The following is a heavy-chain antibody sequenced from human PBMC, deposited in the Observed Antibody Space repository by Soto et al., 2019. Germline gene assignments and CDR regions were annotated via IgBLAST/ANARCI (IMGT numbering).Heavy chain of an antibody. V-gene: IGHV3-30-3*01. Sequence: QVQLVESGGGVVQPGRSLRLSCAASGFTFSSYAMHWVRQAPGKGLEWVAVISYDGSNKYYADSVKGRFTISRDNSKNTVHLQMNSLRAEDTAVYYCAREVEEAAAVDYWGQGTLVTVSS. CDR3: AREVEEAAAVDY. J-gene: IGHJ4*02. CDR2: ISYDGSNK. D-gene: IGHD6-13*01. CDR1: GFTFSSYA.